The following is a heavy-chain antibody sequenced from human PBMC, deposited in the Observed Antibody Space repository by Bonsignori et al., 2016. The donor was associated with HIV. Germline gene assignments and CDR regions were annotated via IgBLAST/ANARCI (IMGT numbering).Heavy chain of an antibody. CDR2: IIPILGIA. D-gene: IGHD3-22*01. V-gene: IGHV1-69*10. J-gene: IGHJ6*03. Sequence: WVRQAPGQGLEWMGGIIPILGIANYAQKFQGRVTITADKSTSTTYMELSSLRSEDTAVYYCARGYYYDSSGYPYYYYYYMDVWGKGTTVTVSS. CDR3: ARGYYYDSSGYPYYYYYYMDV.